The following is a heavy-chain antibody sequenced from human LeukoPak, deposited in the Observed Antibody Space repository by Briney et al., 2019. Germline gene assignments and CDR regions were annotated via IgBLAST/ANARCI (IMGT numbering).Heavy chain of an antibody. CDR2: ISAYNGNT. J-gene: IGHJ6*02. D-gene: IGHD5-24*01. Sequence: ASVKVSCKASGYTFTSYGISWVRQAPGQGLEWMGWISAYNGNTNYAQKLQGRVTMTTDTSTSTAYMELRSLRSDDTAVYYCARDLGGYNSPDYYYYGMDVWGQGTTVTVPS. CDR1: GYTFTSYG. CDR3: ARDLGGYNSPDYYYYGMDV. V-gene: IGHV1-18*01.